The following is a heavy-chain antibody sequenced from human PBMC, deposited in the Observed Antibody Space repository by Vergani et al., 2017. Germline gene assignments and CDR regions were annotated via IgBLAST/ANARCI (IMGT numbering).Heavy chain of an antibody. D-gene: IGHD2-2*02. J-gene: IGHJ4*02. CDR2: ISGSGGST. Sequence: EVQLLESGGGLVQPGGSLRLSCAASGFTFSSYAMSWVRQAPGKGLEWVSAISGSGGSTYYADSVKGRFTISRDNSKNTLYLQMNSLRAEDTAVYYCASPGSEGYCSSTSCYTWLAYWGQGTLVTVSS. CDR1: GFTFSSYA. V-gene: IGHV3-23*01. CDR3: ASPGSEGYCSSTSCYTWLAY.